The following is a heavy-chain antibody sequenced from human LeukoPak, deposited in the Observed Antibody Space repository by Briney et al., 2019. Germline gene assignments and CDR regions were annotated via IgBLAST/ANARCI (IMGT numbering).Heavy chain of an antibody. CDR3: AKDPNRGWFDP. J-gene: IGHJ5*02. CDR2: IYYSGST. Sequence: SETLSLTCTVSGGSISSYYWSWIRQPPGKGLEWIGYIYYSGSTNYNPSLKSRVTISVDTSKNQFSLKLSSVTAADTAVYYCAKDPNRGWFDPWGRGTLVTVSS. D-gene: IGHD3-10*01. V-gene: IGHV4-59*01. CDR1: GGSISSYY.